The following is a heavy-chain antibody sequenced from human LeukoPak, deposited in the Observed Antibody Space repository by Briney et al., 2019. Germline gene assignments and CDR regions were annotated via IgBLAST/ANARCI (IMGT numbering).Heavy chain of an antibody. V-gene: IGHV3-48*03. CDR2: ISASGTIT. D-gene: IGHD3-10*01. CDR3: ARDWGFGELSTNSPFDY. CDR1: GFTFSSYE. Sequence: GGSLRLSCAASGFTFSSYEMNWVRQAPGKGLEWISYISASGTITHYADSVEGRFTISRDNAKNSLYLQMNSLRAEDTAVYYCARDWGFGELSTNSPFDYWGQGTLVTVSS. J-gene: IGHJ4*02.